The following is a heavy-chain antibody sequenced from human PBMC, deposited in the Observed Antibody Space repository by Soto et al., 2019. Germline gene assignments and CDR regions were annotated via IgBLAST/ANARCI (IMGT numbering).Heavy chain of an antibody. J-gene: IGHJ3*02. CDR2: ISSSSSYI. D-gene: IGHD3-10*01. V-gene: IGHV3-21*01. CDR3: AILWFGEYTYDAFDI. CDR1: GFTFISYS. Sequence: GGSLRLSCAASGFTFISYSMNWVRQAPGKGLEWVSSISSSSSYIYYADSVKGRFTISRDNAKNSLYLQMNSLRAEDTAVYYCAILWFGEYTYDAFDIWGQGTIVTVSS.